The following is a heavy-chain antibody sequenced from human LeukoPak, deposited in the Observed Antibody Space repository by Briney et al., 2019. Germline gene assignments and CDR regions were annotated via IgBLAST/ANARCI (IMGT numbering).Heavy chain of an antibody. D-gene: IGHD5-18*01. J-gene: IGHJ4*02. V-gene: IGHV1-69*06. CDR3: ARGYSYGSFDY. CDR2: IIPIFGTA. Sequence: GASVKVSCKASGGTFSSYAISWVRQAPGQGLEWMGGIIPIFGTANYAQKFQGRVTITADKSTSTAYMELSSLRSEDTAVYYCARGYSYGSFDYWGQGTLVTVSS. CDR1: GGTFSSYA.